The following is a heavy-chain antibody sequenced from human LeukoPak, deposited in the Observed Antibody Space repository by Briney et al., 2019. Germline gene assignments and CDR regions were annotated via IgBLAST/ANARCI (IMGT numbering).Heavy chain of an antibody. CDR1: GGSISSYY. CDR3: WRAGIGYFLYY. D-gene: IGHD1-1*01. J-gene: IGHJ4*02. V-gene: IGHV4-59*01. CDR2: IYYSGST. Sequence: SETLSLTCTVSGGSISSYYWSWIRQPPGKGLEWIGYIYYSGSTNYNPSLKSRVPISVDTSNNQFSLKLSPVTAPDTAVFFCWRAGIGYFLYYWGQGTPVTVSS.